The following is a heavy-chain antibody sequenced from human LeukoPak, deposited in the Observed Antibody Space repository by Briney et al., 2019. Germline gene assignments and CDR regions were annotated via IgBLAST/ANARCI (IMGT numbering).Heavy chain of an antibody. CDR1: GDSISGYY. CDR2: INHSGST. V-gene: IGHV4-34*01. D-gene: IGHD5-12*01. CDR3: ARAFRGYSGYDSLPRDY. J-gene: IGHJ4*02. Sequence: SETLSLTCTVSGDSISGYYWSWIRQPPGKGLEWIGEINHSGSTNYNPSLKSRVTISVDTSKNQFSLKLSSVTAADTAVYYCARAFRGYSGYDSLPRDYWGQGTLVTVSS.